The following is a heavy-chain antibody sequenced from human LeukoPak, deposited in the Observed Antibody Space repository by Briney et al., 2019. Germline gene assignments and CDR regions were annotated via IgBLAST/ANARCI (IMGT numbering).Heavy chain of an antibody. J-gene: IGHJ4*02. CDR2: IYYSGST. CDR1: GCSISTYY. Sequence: SETLSLTCTVSGCSISTYYGNWIRQAPGKGLEWIGYIYYSGSTNYNPSLKSRVTISVDTSKNQFSLKLSSVTAADTAVYYCARARYSSSWACDYWGQGTLVTVSS. CDR3: ARARYSSSWACDY. V-gene: IGHV4-59*01. D-gene: IGHD6-13*01.